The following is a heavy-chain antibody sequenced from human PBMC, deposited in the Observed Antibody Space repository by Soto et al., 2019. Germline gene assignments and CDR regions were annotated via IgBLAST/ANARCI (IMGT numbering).Heavy chain of an antibody. CDR3: ASQGLDYGNFQQ. D-gene: IGHD4-17*01. J-gene: IGHJ1*01. CDR1: GGSFSGYY. Sequence: PSETLSLTCAVYGGSFSGYYCSWIRQPPGKGLEWIGEINHSGSTKYNPSLKSRVTISVDTSKNQFSLKLSSVTAADTAVYYCASQGLDYGNFQQWGQGTLVTVSS. CDR2: INHSGST. V-gene: IGHV4-34*01.